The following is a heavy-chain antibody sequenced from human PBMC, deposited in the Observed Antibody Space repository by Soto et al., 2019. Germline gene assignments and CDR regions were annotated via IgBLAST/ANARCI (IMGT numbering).Heavy chain of an antibody. J-gene: IGHJ5*02. CDR1: GGSISSSSYY. CDR3: ASSQLITIFGVVEYNWFDP. D-gene: IGHD3-3*01. CDR2: IYYSGST. Sequence: PSETLSLTCTVSGGSISSSSYYWGWIRQPPGKGLEWIGSIYYSGSTYYNPSLKSRVTISVDTSKNQFSLKLSSVTAADTAVYYCASSQLITIFGVVEYNWFDPWGQGTLVTVSS. V-gene: IGHV4-39*01.